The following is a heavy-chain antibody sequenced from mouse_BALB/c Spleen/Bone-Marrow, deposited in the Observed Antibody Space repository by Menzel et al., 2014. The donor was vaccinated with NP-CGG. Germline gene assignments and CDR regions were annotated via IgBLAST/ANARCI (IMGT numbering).Heavy chain of an antibody. V-gene: IGHV1-84*02. CDR2: IYPGSGST. CDR1: GYTFTDSY. J-gene: IGHJ4*01. CDR3: ANLGRYAMDY. Sequence: VQLQQSGPELVEPGASVKISCKASGYTFTDSYINWVKQKPGQGLEWIGWIYPGSGSTKYNEKFKGKATLTVDTSSSTAYMQLSSLTSEDTAVYFCANLGRYAMDYWGQGTSVTVSS. D-gene: IGHD3-1*01.